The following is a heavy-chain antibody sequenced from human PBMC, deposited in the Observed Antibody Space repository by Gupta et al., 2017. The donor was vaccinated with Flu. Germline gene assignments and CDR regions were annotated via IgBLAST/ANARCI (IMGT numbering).Heavy chain of an antibody. J-gene: IGHJ6*02. CDR2: IYNSGHT. Sequence: QVQLQESGPGLVKPSQTLSLTCTVSGDSISSGGYYWTWIRQHPGMGLEWIGYIYNSGHTDCNPSLKSRVTISLDTSKNQFSLRVNSVTAADTAVYYCVRDCPSCRGDYAMDVWGQGTTVTVSS. CDR1: GDSISSGGYY. V-gene: IGHV4-31*03. D-gene: IGHD2-2*01. CDR3: VRDCPSCRGDYAMDV.